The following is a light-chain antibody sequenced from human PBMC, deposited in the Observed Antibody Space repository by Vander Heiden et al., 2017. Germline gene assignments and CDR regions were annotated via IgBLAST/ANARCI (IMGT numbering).Light chain of an antibody. CDR3: SSYTTTGTRL. Sequence: QAALTQPASVSGSLGQPITISCAGTSSDVGCYDSFSWYQQHPVKAPKLMSYDVTYRPSGVSIRFSGSKSGNTASLTISGLQAEDESDYYCSSYTTTGTRLFGTGTKVTVL. CDR1: SSDVGCYDS. CDR2: DVT. V-gene: IGLV2-14*03. J-gene: IGLJ1*01.